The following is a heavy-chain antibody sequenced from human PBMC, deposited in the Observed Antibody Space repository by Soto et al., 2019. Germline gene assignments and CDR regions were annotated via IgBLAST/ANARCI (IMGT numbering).Heavy chain of an antibody. D-gene: IGHD5-12*01. J-gene: IGHJ4*02. CDR2: IIPIFGTA. Sequence: QVQLVQSGAEVKKPGSSVKVSCKASGGTFSSYAISWVRQAPGQGLEWMGGIIPIFGTANYAQKFQGRVTLTADESTSTANMELSSLRSGDTAVYYCARRGRDGYNLRFDYWGQGTLVTVSS. CDR3: ARRGRDGYNLRFDY. V-gene: IGHV1-69*12. CDR1: GGTFSSYA.